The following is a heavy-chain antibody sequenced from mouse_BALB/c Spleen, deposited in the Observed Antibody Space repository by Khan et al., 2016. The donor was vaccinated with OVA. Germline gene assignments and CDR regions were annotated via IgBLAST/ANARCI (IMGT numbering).Heavy chain of an antibody. CDR2: IWSDGST. V-gene: IGHV2-6-1*01. CDR3: ARYGNYAMDY. Sequence: QVQLQQSGPGLVASSQSLSITCTISGFSLTRYGVHWVRQPPGKGLEWLVVIWSDGSTTYNSALNSRLSISKDNSTSQVFLKMNSLQTDDTAMYYCARYGNYAMDYWGQGTSVTVSS. J-gene: IGHJ4*01. CDR1: GFSLTRYG. D-gene: IGHD2-1*01.